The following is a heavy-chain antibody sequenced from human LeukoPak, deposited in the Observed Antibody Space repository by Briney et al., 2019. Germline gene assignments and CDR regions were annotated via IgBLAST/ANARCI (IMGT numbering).Heavy chain of an antibody. Sequence: PSETLSLTCAVSGGSFSGYYWSWIRQPPGKGLEWIGEINHSGSTNYNPSLKSRVTISVDTSKNQFSLKLSSVTAADTAVYYCARGVYGSGPYNWFDPWGQGTLVTVSS. V-gene: IGHV4-34*01. CDR2: INHSGST. J-gene: IGHJ5*02. CDR1: GGSFSGYY. D-gene: IGHD3-10*01. CDR3: ARGVYGSGPYNWFDP.